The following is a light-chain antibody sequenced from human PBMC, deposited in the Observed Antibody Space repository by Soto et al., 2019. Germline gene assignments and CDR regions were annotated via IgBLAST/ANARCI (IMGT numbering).Light chain of an antibody. Sequence: SYELTQPPSVSVAPGQTARITCGGNNIGGKSVHWYQQKPGQAPVLVVYDDSDRPSGIPDRFSGSKSGNTASLTISGLQAADEADYYCSLYTSENAYVFGTGTKLTVL. CDR1: NIGGKS. J-gene: IGLJ1*01. CDR2: DDS. V-gene: IGLV3-21*02. CDR3: SLYTSENAYV.